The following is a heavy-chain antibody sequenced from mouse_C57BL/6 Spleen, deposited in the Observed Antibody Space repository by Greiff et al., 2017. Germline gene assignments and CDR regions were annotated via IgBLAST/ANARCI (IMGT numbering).Heavy chain of an antibody. V-gene: IGHV2-2*01. J-gene: IGHJ2*01. D-gene: IGHD1-1*01. CDR1: GFSFTSYG. CDR3: ARGYYGSSSFDY. CDR2: IWSGGST. Sequence: QVQLKESGPGLVPPSQSLSITCTVSGFSFTSYGVHWVRQSPGKGLEWLGVIWSGGSTDYNAAFISRLSISKDNSKSQVFFKMNSLQADETAIYYCARGYYGSSSFDYGGQGTTLTVSS.